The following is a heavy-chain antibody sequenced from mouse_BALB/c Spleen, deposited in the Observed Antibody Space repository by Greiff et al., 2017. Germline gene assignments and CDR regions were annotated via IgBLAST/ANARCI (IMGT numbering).Heavy chain of an antibody. Sequence: EVKLMESGGGLVQPGGSLKLSCAASGFTFSSYGMSWVRQTPDKRLELVATINSNGGSTYYPDSVKGRFTISRDNAKNTLYLQMSSLKSEDTAMYYCARHLGTFYAMDYWGQGTSVTVSS. V-gene: IGHV5-6-3*01. J-gene: IGHJ4*01. CDR1: GFTFSSYG. CDR3: ARHLGTFYAMDY. CDR2: INSNGGST. D-gene: IGHD4-1*01.